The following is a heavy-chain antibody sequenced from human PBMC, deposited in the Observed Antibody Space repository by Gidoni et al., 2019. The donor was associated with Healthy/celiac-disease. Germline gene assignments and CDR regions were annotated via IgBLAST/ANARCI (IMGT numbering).Heavy chain of an antibody. CDR2: FDPEDGET. CDR3: ATDKVVPAANHYHYGMDV. Sequence: QVQLVQSGAEVKKPGASVKVSCKVSGYTLTELSMHWVRQAPGKGLEWMGGFDPEDGETIYAQKFQGRVTMTEDTSTDTAYMELSSLRSEDTAVYYCATDKVVPAANHYHYGMDVWGQGTTVTVSS. D-gene: IGHD2-2*01. J-gene: IGHJ6*02. CDR1: GYTLTELS. V-gene: IGHV1-24*01.